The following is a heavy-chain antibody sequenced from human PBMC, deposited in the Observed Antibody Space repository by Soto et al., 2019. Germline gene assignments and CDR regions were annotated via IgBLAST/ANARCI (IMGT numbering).Heavy chain of an antibody. D-gene: IGHD6-13*01. CDR1: GYTFTGYY. V-gene: IGHV1-2*04. CDR3: ARPRIAAAGTEGAFDI. CDR2: INPNSGGT. J-gene: IGHJ3*02. Sequence: WASVKVSCKASGYTFTGYYMHWVRQAPGQGLEWMGWINPNSGGTNYAQKFQGWVTMTRDTSISTAYMELSRLRSDDTAVYYCARPRIAAAGTEGAFDIWGQGTMVTVSS.